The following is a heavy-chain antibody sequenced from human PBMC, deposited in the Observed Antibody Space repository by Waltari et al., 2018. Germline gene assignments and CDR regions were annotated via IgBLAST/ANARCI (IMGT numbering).Heavy chain of an antibody. J-gene: IGHJ2*01. D-gene: IGHD2-21*01. CDR2: ICWDRGST. CDR3: AKDLGVGWYFDL. Sequence: EVQLVESGGVVVQPGGSLRLSCAASGFTFDDYTMHWVRQAPGKGLEWVSLICWDRGSTYYADSGKGRLTISRDNSKNSLYLQMNSLRTEDTALYYCAKDLGVGWYFDLWGRGTLVTVSS. V-gene: IGHV3-43*01. CDR1: GFTFDDYT.